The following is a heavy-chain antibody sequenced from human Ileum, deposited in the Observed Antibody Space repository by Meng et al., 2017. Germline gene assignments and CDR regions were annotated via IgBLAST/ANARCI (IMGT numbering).Heavy chain of an antibody. CDR1: GFTFSNYA. Sequence: EGQWVESGGGLVPPGGSLRLSCAASGFTFSNYAMGWVRQSPGKGLEWVSSISSTSGYIYYADSVKGRFTISRDNAKNSLYLQMNSLRAEDTAVYYCASDYWGQGTLVTVSS. CDR2: ISSTSGYI. V-gene: IGHV3-21*01. J-gene: IGHJ4*02. CDR3: ASDY.